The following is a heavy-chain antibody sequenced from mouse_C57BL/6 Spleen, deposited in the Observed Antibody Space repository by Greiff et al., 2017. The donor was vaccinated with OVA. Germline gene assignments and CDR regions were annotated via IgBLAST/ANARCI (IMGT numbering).Heavy chain of an antibody. CDR3: ARITTVVAHYYAMDY. CDR2: IYPRDGST. V-gene: IGHV1-78*01. Sequence: QVQLKESDAELVKPGASVKISCKVSGYTYTDHTIHWMKQRPEQGLEWIGYIYPRDGSTKYNEKFKGKATLTADKSSSTAYMQLNSLTSEDSAVYFCARITTVVAHYYAMDYWGQGTSVTVSS. J-gene: IGHJ4*01. CDR1: GYTYTDHT. D-gene: IGHD1-1*01.